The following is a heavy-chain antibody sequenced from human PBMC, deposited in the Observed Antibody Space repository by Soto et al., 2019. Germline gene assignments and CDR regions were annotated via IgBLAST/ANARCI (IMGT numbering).Heavy chain of an antibody. Sequence: SETLSLTCTVSGGSISSGGYYWSWIRQHPGKGLEWIGYIYYSGSTYYNPSLKSRVTISVDTSKNQFSLKLSSVTAADTAVYYCASIAGYCSGGSCYPVYNWFDPWGQGTLVTVSS. CDR1: GGSISSGGYY. J-gene: IGHJ5*02. CDR2: IYYSGST. CDR3: ASIAGYCSGGSCYPVYNWFDP. D-gene: IGHD2-15*01. V-gene: IGHV4-31*03.